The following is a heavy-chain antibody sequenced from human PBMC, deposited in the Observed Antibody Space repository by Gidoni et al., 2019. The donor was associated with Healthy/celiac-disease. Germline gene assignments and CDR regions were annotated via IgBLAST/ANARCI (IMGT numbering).Heavy chain of an antibody. CDR1: GFTFSSYA. CDR3: ARGSAGATPYFDY. Sequence: QVQLLASGVGVVQPGRSLILSCPASGFTFSSYAMHWVRQAPGKGLEWVAVRSYDGSNKYYADSVKGRFTISRDNSKNTLDLQMNSLRAEDTAVYYCARGSAGATPYFDYWGQGTLVTVSS. D-gene: IGHD1-26*01. V-gene: IGHV3-30-3*01. J-gene: IGHJ4*02. CDR2: RSYDGSNK.